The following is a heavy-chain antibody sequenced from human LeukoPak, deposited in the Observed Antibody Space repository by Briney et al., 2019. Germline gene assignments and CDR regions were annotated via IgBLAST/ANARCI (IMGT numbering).Heavy chain of an antibody. V-gene: IGHV3-7*04. J-gene: IGHJ4*02. CDR1: GFTFSNNW. CDR3: ARASGQKLPIDY. D-gene: IGHD6-13*01. CDR2: IKQDGSEK. Sequence: GGSLRLSCAASGFTFSNNWMSWVREAPGKGLEWVANIKQDGSEKYYVDSVKGRFTVSRDNAKNSLYLQMNSLINEGTAVYYWARASGQKLPIDYWGQGTLVTVSS.